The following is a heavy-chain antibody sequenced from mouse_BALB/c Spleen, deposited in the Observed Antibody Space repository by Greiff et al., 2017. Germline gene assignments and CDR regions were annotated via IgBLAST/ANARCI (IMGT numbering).Heavy chain of an antibody. J-gene: IGHJ4*01. CDR3: ARRTPYYAMDY. CDR1: GFTFSSYT. V-gene: IGHV5-12-2*01. CDR2: ISNGGGST. Sequence: VQLKESGGGLVQPGGSLKLSCAASGFTFSSYTMSWVRQTPEKRLEWVAYISNGGGSTYYPDTVKGRFTISRDNAKNTLYLQMTSLRSEDTAMYYCARRTPYYAMDYWGQGTSVTVSS.